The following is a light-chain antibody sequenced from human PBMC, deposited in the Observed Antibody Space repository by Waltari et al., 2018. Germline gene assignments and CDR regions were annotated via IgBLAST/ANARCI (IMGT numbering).Light chain of an antibody. Sequence: EIVLTQSPATLSLSPGEGATLSCRASQSVGRFLAWYQQKPGQAPRLLIYDASNRATGIPALFSASGSGTDFTLTLSSLEPEDFAVYYCQHRSSWPYSFGQGTKLEIK. CDR1: QSVGRF. CDR3: QHRSSWPYS. V-gene: IGKV3-11*01. CDR2: DAS. J-gene: IGKJ2*03.